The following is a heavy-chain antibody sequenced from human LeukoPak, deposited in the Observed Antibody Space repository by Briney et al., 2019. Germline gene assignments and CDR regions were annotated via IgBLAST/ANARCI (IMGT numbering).Heavy chain of an antibody. CDR1: GYTLTEFS. Sequence: GASVKVSCKVSGYTLTEFSMHWVRQAPGKGLEWMGGFDPEDGETIYAQELQGRVTMTKDTSTDTAYMELSSLRSEDTAVYYCARHSTAMVKKFDYWGQGTLVTVSS. D-gene: IGHD5-18*01. J-gene: IGHJ4*02. CDR3: ARHSTAMVKKFDY. V-gene: IGHV1-24*01. CDR2: FDPEDGET.